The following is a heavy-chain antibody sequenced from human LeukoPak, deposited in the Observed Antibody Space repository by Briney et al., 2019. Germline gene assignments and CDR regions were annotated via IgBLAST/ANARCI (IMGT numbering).Heavy chain of an antibody. CDR2: ISAYNGNT. CDR3: ARGYYSNYYYYYYYMDV. D-gene: IGHD4-11*01. CDR1: GYTFTSYG. V-gene: IGHV1-18*01. Sequence: GASVKVSCKASGYTFTSYGISWVRQAPGQGLEWMGWISAYNGNTNYAQKLQGRVTMTTDTSTSTAYMGLRSLRSDDTAVYYCARGYYSNYYYYYYYMDVWGKGTTVTVSS. J-gene: IGHJ6*03.